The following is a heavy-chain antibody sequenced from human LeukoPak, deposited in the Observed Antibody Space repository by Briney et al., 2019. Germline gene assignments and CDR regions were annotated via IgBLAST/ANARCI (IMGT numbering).Heavy chain of an antibody. J-gene: IGHJ5*02. Sequence: PSETLSLTCTVSGDSISNYYWSWIRQPPGKGLEWIGYIYYTGSTNYNPSLKSRVTISVDTSKNQFSLKPSSVTAADTAVYYCASVVGLNWFDPWGQGTLVTVSS. CDR1: GDSISNYY. V-gene: IGHV4-59*13. D-gene: IGHD2-15*01. CDR3: ASVVGLNWFDP. CDR2: IYYTGST.